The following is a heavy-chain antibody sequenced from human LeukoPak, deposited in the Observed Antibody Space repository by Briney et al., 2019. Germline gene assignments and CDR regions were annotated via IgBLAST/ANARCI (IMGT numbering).Heavy chain of an antibody. CDR1: GFTFSRYW. V-gene: IGHV3-7*01. CDR3: AREGAYPIITYDS. CDR2: IKRDGNEK. J-gene: IGHJ5*01. D-gene: IGHD3-10*01. Sequence: GGSLRLSCAASGFTFSRYWMNWVRQAPGKGLEWVANIKRDGNEKNYVDSVKGRFSISRDNAKNSLYLQMDSLRAEDTAVYYCAREGAYPIITYDSWGQGALVAVSS.